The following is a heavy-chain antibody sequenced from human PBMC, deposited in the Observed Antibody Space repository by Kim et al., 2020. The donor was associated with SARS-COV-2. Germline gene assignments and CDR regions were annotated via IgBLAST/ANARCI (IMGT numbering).Heavy chain of an antibody. J-gene: IGHJ4*02. Sequence: GGSLRLSCAASGFTFSSYGMHWVRQAPGKGLEWVAAIWYDGSNKYYADSVKGRFTISRDNSKNTLYLQMNSLRAEDTAVYYCAKDSRGLEVVDYWGQGTLVTVS. CDR3: AKDSRGLEVVDY. CDR1: GFTFSSYG. CDR2: IWYDGSNK. D-gene: IGHD2-15*01. V-gene: IGHV3-33*06.